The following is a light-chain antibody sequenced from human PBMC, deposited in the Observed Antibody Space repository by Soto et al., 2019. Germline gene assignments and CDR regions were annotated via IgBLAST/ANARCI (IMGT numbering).Light chain of an antibody. CDR3: QHYGTSAL. CDR1: QSVSDSY. V-gene: IGKV3-20*01. J-gene: IGKJ3*01. Sequence: EIVLTQSPGTLSLSPGERATISCGASQSVSDSYLAWYQQKPGQAPRLLIYASRRATGIPDRFSGSGSGTDFTLTISRLEPEDFAVYYCQHYGTSALFGPGTKVDIK. CDR2: AS.